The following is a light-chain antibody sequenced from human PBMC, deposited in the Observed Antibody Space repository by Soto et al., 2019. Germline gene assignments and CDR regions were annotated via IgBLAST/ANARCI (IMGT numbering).Light chain of an antibody. J-gene: IGKJ1*01. CDR2: DAS. CDR1: QSISRG. V-gene: IGKV1-5*01. Sequence: DIQMTQSPPTLSASVGDRVTITCRASQSISRGLAWHQQKAGEAPKLLIYDASTLVSGVPSRFSGSGSGTEFTLTISSLQPDEFATYYCQQYNPGTFGQGTKVEIK. CDR3: QQYNPGT.